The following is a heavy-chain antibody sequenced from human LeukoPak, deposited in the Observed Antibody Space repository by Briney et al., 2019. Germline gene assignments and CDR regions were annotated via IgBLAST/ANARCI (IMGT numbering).Heavy chain of an antibody. CDR3: ARSALALNDY. V-gene: IGHV1-18*01. CDR1: GYTFTSYD. CDR2: ISAYNGNT. J-gene: IGHJ4*02. Sequence: GASVKVSCKASGYTFTSYDINWVRQATGQGLEWMGWISAYNGNTNYAQKLQGRVTMTTDTSTSTAYMELRSLRSDDTAVYYCARSALALNDYWGQGTLVTVSS.